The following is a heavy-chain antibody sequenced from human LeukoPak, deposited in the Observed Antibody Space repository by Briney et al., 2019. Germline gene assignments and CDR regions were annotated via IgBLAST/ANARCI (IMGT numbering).Heavy chain of an antibody. CDR2: ISSDGGAT. CDR3: AREVAYYDY. V-gene: IGHV3-64*01. D-gene: IGHD2-15*01. Sequence: GGSLILSCAASGFTFSRFPMHWVRQAPGKGLEYVSAISSDGGATYYANSVRGRFTISRDNSRNTLYLQMGSLRAEDMAMYYCAREVAYYDYWGQGTLVTVSS. CDR1: GFTFSRFP. J-gene: IGHJ4*02.